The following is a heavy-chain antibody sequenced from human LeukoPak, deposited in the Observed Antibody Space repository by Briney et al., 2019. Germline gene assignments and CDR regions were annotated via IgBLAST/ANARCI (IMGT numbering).Heavy chain of an antibody. CDR2: ISGSGGST. Sequence: PGGSLRLSCAASGFTFSSYAMSWVRQAPGKGLEWVSAISGSGGSTYYADSVKGRFTISRDNSKNTLYLQMNSLRVEDTAVYYCAKERFGSGSYQTDYWGQGTLVTVSS. D-gene: IGHD1-26*01. CDR3: AKERFGSGSYQTDY. CDR1: GFTFSSYA. J-gene: IGHJ4*02. V-gene: IGHV3-23*01.